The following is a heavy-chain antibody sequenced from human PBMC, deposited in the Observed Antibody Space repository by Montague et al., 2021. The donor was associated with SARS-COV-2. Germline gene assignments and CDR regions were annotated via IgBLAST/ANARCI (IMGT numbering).Heavy chain of an antibody. CDR2: ISSSGGGSTK. CDR3: AGDRDWDDWCGMDV. Sequence: SLRLSCAASGFIFSSYEMNWARQAPGKGLEWISYISSSGGGSTKHYTDSVKGRFTISRDNAKNSLYLQMNSLRVEDTAIYYCAGDRDWDDWCGMDVWGQGTTVTVSS. CDR1: GFIFSSYE. V-gene: IGHV3-48*03. D-gene: IGHD2-21*01. J-gene: IGHJ6*02.